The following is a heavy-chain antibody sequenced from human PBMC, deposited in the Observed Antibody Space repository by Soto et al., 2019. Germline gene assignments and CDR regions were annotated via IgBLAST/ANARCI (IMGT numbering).Heavy chain of an antibody. CDR2: IRSKAYGGTT. V-gene: IGHV3-49*03. Sequence: LRLSCTASGFTFGDYAMSWFRQAPGKGLEWVGFIRSKAYGGTTEYAASVKGRFTISRDDSKSIAYLQMNSLKTEDTAVYYCTRESGYYYDSSGSPDPFDYWGQGTLVTVSS. D-gene: IGHD3-22*01. J-gene: IGHJ4*02. CDR1: GFTFGDYA. CDR3: TRESGYYYDSSGSPDPFDY.